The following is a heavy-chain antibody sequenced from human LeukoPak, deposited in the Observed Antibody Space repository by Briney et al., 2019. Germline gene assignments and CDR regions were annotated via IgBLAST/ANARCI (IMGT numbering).Heavy chain of an antibody. CDR1: GFNFDEDA. D-gene: IGHD6-19*01. CDR2: ISWNSGSI. V-gene: IGHV3-9*01. Sequence: GGSLRLSCEASGFNFDEDAMHWVRQAPGKGLEWVSGISWNSGSIGYADSVKGRFTISRDNAKNSLYLQMNSLRAEDTALYYCAKSGSGWHYYYYMDVWGKGTTVTISS. CDR3: AKSGSGWHYYYYMDV. J-gene: IGHJ6*03.